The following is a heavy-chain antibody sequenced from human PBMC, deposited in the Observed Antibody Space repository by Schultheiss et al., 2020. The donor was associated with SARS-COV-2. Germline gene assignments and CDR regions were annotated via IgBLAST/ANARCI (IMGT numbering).Heavy chain of an antibody. V-gene: IGHV3-48*01. CDR1: GFSFSGYA. CDR3: AKGRYSGYDCNDY. D-gene: IGHD5-12*01. Sequence: GGSLRLSCTASGFSFSGYAMNWVRQAPGKGLEWISYISGANTIYYADSVRGRFTISRDNAKSSLYLQMNSLRADDTAVYYCAKGRYSGYDCNDYWGQGTLVTVSS. CDR2: ISGANTI. J-gene: IGHJ4*02.